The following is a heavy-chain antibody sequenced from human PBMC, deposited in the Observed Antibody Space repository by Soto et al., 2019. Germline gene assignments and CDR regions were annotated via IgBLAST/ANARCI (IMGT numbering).Heavy chain of an antibody. Sequence: QVQLVQSGAEVKKPGSSVKVSCKASGGTFSSYTISWVRQAPGQGLEWMGRIIPILGIANYAQKFQGRVTITADKSTSTAYMELSSLRSEDKAVYYCAREAFGQNYYYYGMDVWGQGTTVTVSS. D-gene: IGHD3-16*01. CDR3: AREAFGQNYYYYGMDV. V-gene: IGHV1-69*08. CDR1: GGTFSSYT. J-gene: IGHJ6*02. CDR2: IIPILGIA.